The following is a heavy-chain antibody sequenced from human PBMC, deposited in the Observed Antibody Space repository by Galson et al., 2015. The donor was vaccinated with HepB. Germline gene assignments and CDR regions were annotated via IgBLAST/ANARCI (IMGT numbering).Heavy chain of an antibody. CDR3: VRDLQEPFTGLYRGWLDA. V-gene: IGHV3-74*01. CDR2: IAGYGRGT. Sequence: SLRPSFAASGFTFRNYWVHWGRQVPGKGLVWVSHIAGYGRGTSYADSVKGRFTISRDNAKSMFFLQMNSLRAEDTAVYYCVRDLQEPFTGLYRGWLDAWGRGTLVTVSS. D-gene: IGHD3-9*01. CDR1: GFTFRNYW. J-gene: IGHJ5*02.